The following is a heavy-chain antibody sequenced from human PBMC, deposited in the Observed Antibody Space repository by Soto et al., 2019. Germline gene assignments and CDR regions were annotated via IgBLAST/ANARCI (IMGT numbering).Heavy chain of an antibody. Sequence: GGSLRLSCAASGFTFSSYAMSWVRQAPGKGLEWVSAISGSGGSTYYADSVKGRFTIARDNSKNTLYLQMNSLRADDTAVYYCAKDHIVVVTAIDAFDIWGQGTMVTVSS. CDR1: GFTFSSYA. V-gene: IGHV3-23*01. D-gene: IGHD2-21*02. CDR3: AKDHIVVVTAIDAFDI. CDR2: ISGSGGST. J-gene: IGHJ3*02.